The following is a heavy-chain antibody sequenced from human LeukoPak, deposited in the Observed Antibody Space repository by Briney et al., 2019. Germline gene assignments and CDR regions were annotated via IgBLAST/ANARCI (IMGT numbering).Heavy chain of an antibody. CDR1: GGSISTYY. J-gene: IGHJ6*02. V-gene: IGHV4-59*01. CDR2: IYYSGST. D-gene: IGHD4-23*01. Sequence: SETLSLTCTVSGGSISTYYWSWIRQPPGKGLEWIGYIYYSGSTNYNPSLKSRVTISIDTSRNQFSLKLSSVTAADTAVYYCARYGGDSGMDVWGQGTTVTVSS. CDR3: ARYGGDSGMDV.